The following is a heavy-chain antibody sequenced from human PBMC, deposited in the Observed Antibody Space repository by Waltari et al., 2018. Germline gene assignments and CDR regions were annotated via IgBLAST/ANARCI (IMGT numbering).Heavy chain of an antibody. CDR1: GFTFSSYA. V-gene: IGHV3-23*04. CDR2: ISGSGGST. CDR3: ASRITIFGVVRDDAFDI. J-gene: IGHJ3*02. Sequence: EVQLVESGGGLVQPGGSLRLSCAASGFTFSSYAMSWVRQAPGKGLEWVPAISGSGGSTYYADTVKGRFTISRDNSKNTLYLQMNSLRAEDTAVYYCASRITIFGVVRDDAFDIWGQGTMVTVSS. D-gene: IGHD3-3*01.